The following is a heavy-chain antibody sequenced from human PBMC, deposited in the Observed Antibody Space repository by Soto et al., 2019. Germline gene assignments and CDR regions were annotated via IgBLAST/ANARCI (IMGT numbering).Heavy chain of an antibody. V-gene: IGHV3-9*01. CDR2: INWNSGSI. CDR1: GFTFDDYA. CDR3: VKDESINWYSGHFRH. D-gene: IGHD6-13*01. J-gene: IGHJ1*01. Sequence: EVQLVESGGGLVQPGRSLRLSCAASGFTFDDYAMHWVRQVPGKGLEWVSGINWNSGSIGYADSVKGRFAISRDNAKNSLELEMNRLRAGGHAFYYCVKDESINWYSGHFRHWGQGTLVTVSS.